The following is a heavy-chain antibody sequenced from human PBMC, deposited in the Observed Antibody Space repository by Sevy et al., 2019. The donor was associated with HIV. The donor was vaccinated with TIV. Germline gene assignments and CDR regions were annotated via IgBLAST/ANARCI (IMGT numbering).Heavy chain of an antibody. Sequence: SQTLSLTCVISGDSVSSNTAAWNWIRQSPSRGLEWLGRIFYRSRWSSDYAVSVRSRITINPDTSKNQFTLQLNSMTPEDTAVYYCSGGGEVGDVWGQGTLVTVSS. V-gene: IGHV6-1*01. J-gene: IGHJ4*02. CDR1: GDSVSSNTAA. CDR2: IFYRSRWSS. D-gene: IGHD3-16*01. CDR3: SGGGEVGDV.